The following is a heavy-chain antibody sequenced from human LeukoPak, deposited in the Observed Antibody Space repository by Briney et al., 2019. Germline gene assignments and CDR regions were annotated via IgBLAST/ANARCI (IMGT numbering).Heavy chain of an antibody. V-gene: IGHV5-51*01. Sequence: GESLKISCQGSGYTFPTYWLGRAREMPGKGLEWMGIIYPGDSRTTYSPSFQGQVTISADKSIRTAYLQWSSLKDSATAMYYCVRRASGSIWYLGYWGPGTLVTVSS. CDR2: IYPGDSRT. CDR3: VRRASGSIWYLGY. J-gene: IGHJ4*02. CDR1: GYTFPTYW. D-gene: IGHD2-15*01.